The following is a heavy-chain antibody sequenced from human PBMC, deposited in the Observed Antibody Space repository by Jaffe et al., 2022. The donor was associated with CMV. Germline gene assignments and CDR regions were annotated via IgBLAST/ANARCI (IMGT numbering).Heavy chain of an antibody. CDR2: IKSKTDGGTT. D-gene: IGHD2-15*01. Sequence: EVQLVESGGGLVKPGGSLRLSCAASGFTFSNAWMSWVRQAPGKGLEWVGRIKSKTDGGTTDYAAPVKGRFTISRDDSKNTLYLQMNSLKTEDTAVYYCTTSTPLGYCSGGSCFPLYYYGMDVWGQGTTVTVSS. CDR1: GFTFSNAW. V-gene: IGHV3-15*01. CDR3: TTSTPLGYCSGGSCFPLYYYGMDV. J-gene: IGHJ6*02.